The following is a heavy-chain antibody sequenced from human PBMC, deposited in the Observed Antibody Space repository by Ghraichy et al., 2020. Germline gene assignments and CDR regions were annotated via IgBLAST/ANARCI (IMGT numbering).Heavy chain of an antibody. CDR3: ARGGRGLPFDF. Sequence: SETLSLTCAVSGGSISSGGYSWSWLRQPPGKGLEWIGSIYHSGSTSYNLSLKSRVTISVDRSKNQFSLNLTSVTAADTAVYYCARGGRGLPFDFWGQGTLVTVSS. CDR1: GGSISSGGYS. J-gene: IGHJ4*02. V-gene: IGHV4-30-2*01. D-gene: IGHD1-26*01. CDR2: IYHSGST.